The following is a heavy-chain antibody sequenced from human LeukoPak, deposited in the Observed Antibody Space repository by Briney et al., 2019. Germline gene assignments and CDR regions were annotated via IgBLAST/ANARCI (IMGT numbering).Heavy chain of an antibody. V-gene: IGHV4-4*07. CDR2: IYTRGST. Sequence: SETLSLTCTVSGGSINNYYWSWIRQPAGKGLEWIGRIYTRGSTNYNPSLKSRVTMSVDTSKNQFSLKLCSVIAADTAVYYCARGRYCNADICSGGDAFDIWGQGTMVSVSS. D-gene: IGHD2/OR15-2a*01. CDR1: GGSINNYY. CDR3: ARGRYCNADICSGGDAFDI. J-gene: IGHJ3*02.